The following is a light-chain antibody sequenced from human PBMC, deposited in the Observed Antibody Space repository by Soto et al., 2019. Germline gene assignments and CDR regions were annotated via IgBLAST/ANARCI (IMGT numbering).Light chain of an antibody. CDR2: AAS. CDR1: QSISGS. J-gene: IGKJ2*01. Sequence: DIQMTQSPSSLSASIGDRVTITCRASQSISGSLNWYQQKPGKAPRLLIYAASSLRSGVPSRFSGGESGTEFTLTISTVQPEDFATYSSEESHRAPIFTLGQGTKLEIK. CDR3: EESHRAPIFT. V-gene: IGKV1-39*01.